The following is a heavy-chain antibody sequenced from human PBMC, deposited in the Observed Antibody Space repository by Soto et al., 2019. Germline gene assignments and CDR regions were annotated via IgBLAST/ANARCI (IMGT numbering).Heavy chain of an antibody. CDR1: GFTFRRYG. D-gene: IGHD3-10*01. V-gene: IGHV3-30*18. J-gene: IGHJ6*02. CDR3: AKVSTDRGYYSCAMDV. CDR2: ISYGGSEK. Sequence: QVLLVESGGGVVQPGRSLRLSCAASGFTFRRYGMHWVRQAPGKGLEWVAVISYGGSEKYYADSVKGRFTVSRDNRKNTLNLEMNNLSGEDTAVYYCAKVSTDRGYYSCAMDVWGQGTTVTVS.